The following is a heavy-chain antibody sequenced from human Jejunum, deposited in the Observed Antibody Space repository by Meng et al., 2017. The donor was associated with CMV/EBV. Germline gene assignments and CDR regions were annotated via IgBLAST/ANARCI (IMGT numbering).Heavy chain of an antibody. CDR3: AKDWISLYGPTSSDY. V-gene: IGHV3-23*01. Sequence: FTVETYVMTGVRQAPGKGLEWVSSISGSGETPYYADSVQGRFTISRDNSRNTVFLQMDGLRVDDTAVYFCAKDWISLYGPTSSDYWGQGTLVTVSS. CDR1: FTVETYV. CDR2: ISGSGETP. D-gene: IGHD4-17*01. J-gene: IGHJ4*02.